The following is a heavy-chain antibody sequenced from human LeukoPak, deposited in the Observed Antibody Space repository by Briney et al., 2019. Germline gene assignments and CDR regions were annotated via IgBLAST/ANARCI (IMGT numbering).Heavy chain of an antibody. CDR3: ARMGEDLDY. J-gene: IGHJ4*02. CDR1: GGTFSSYA. V-gene: IGHV1-69*05. Sequence: ASVKVSCKASGGTFSSYAISWVRQAPGQGLEWMGGIIPIFGTANYAQKFQGRVTMTRNTSISTAYMELSSLRSEDTAVYYCARMGEDLDYWGQGTLVTVSS. CDR2: IIPIFGTA. D-gene: IGHD3-16*01.